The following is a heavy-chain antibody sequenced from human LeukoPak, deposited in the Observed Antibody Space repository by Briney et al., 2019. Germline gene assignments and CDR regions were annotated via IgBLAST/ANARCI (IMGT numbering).Heavy chain of an antibody. J-gene: IGHJ4*02. CDR3: ARDLPYYYDSSGFDY. CDR1: AFTFSDYY. CDR2: ISGSGSTI. V-gene: IGHV3-11*01. Sequence: SLRPSWAASAFTFSDYYISSIRQAPGKGLEWGAYISGSGSTIYYADSVKARFTISRDNAKNSLYLQMNSLRAEDTPVYYCARDLPYYYDSSGFDYWGQGTLVTVSS. D-gene: IGHD3-22*01.